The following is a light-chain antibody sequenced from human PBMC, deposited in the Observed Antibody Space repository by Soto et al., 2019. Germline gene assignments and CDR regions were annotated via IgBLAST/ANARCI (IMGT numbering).Light chain of an antibody. CDR1: SNDIGANDY. CDR2: EAA. Sequence: QSALTQPASVSGSPGQSITISCTGTSNDIGANDYVSWYQHHPGQAPKILIYEAANRPSGVSHRFSGSKSGNTASLTISGLQAEDEADYFCTSYPSTSTLVFGGGTKVTVL. V-gene: IGLV2-14*01. CDR3: TSYPSTSTLV. J-gene: IGLJ2*01.